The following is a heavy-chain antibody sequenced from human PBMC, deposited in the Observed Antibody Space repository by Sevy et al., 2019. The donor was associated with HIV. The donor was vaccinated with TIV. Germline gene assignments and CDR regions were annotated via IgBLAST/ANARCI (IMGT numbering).Heavy chain of an antibody. D-gene: IGHD1-26*01. V-gene: IGHV4-31*03. CDR2: IYYSGST. Sequence: SETLSLTCTVSGGSISSGGYYWSWIRQHPGKGLEWIGYIYYSGSTYYNPSLKSRVTISVDTSKNQFSLKLSSVTAADTAVYYCARDSVIHEVFDYWGQGTLVTVSS. CDR1: GGSISSGGYY. CDR3: ARDSVIHEVFDY. J-gene: IGHJ4*02.